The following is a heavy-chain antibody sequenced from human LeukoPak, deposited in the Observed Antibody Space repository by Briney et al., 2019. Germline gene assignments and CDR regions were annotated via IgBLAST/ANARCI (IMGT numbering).Heavy chain of an antibody. V-gene: IGHV3-11*01. CDR3: ARAASGSYYNVYYFDY. J-gene: IGHJ4*02. D-gene: IGHD3-10*01. CDR1: GFTFSDYY. CDR2: ISSSGSTI. Sequence: GGSLRLSCAASGFTFSDYYMSWIRQAPGKGLEWVSYISSSGSTIYYADSVKGRFTISRDNAKNSLYLQMNSLRAEDTAVYYCARAASGSYYNVYYFDYWGQGTLVTVSS.